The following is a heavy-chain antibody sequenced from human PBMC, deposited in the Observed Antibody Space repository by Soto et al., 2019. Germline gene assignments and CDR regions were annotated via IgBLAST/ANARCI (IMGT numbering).Heavy chain of an antibody. CDR1: NGSISSRSSY. V-gene: IGHV4-39*07. Sequence: SETLSLTCIVSNGSISSRSSYWGWIRQTPGKGLEWIGYIYYSGSTYYNPSLKSRVTISVDRSKNQFSLKLSSVTAADTAVYYCARRGYGDYVRDAFDIWGQGTMVTVSS. D-gene: IGHD4-17*01. J-gene: IGHJ3*02. CDR2: IYYSGST. CDR3: ARRGYGDYVRDAFDI.